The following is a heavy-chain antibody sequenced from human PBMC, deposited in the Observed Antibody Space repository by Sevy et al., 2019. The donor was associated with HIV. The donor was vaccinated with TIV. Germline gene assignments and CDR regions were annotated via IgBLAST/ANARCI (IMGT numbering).Heavy chain of an antibody. D-gene: IGHD5-12*01. CDR1: GFTFSSYA. V-gene: IGHV3-23*01. J-gene: IGHJ4*02. Sequence: GSLRLSCAASGFTFSSYAMSWVRQAPGKGLEWVSAISGSGGSTYYADSVKGRFTISRDNSKNTLYLQMNSLRAEDTAVYYCAKGIGYVDYFDYWGQGTLVTVSS. CDR3: AKGIGYVDYFDY. CDR2: ISGSGGST.